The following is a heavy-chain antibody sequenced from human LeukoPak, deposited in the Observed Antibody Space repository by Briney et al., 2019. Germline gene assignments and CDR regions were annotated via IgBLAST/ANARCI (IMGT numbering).Heavy chain of an antibody. CDR1: GYTFTSYD. V-gene: IGHV1-46*01. J-gene: IGHJ4*02. Sequence: ASVKVSCKASGYTFTSYDINWVRQAPGQGLEWMGIINPSGGSTSYAQKFQGRVTMTRDMSTSTVYMELSSLRSEDTAVYYCARGNLEGNWNNLLAPYWGQGTLVTVSS. CDR2: INPSGGST. CDR3: ARGNLEGNWNNLLAPY. D-gene: IGHD1/OR15-1a*01.